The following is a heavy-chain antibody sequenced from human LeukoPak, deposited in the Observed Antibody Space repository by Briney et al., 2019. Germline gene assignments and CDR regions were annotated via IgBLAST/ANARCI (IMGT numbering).Heavy chain of an antibody. D-gene: IGHD2-15*01. V-gene: IGHV4-59*01. CDR3: ARDFRIAKNNAFDI. Sequence: SETLSLTCTVSGDSFTYYYWTWIRQPPGKGLEWIGYIYYSGSTNYNPSLTSRVTISVDTSKNQFSLKVSSVTAADTAVYYCARDFRIAKNNAFDIWGQGTMVSVSS. CDR1: GDSFTYYY. J-gene: IGHJ3*02. CDR2: IYYSGST.